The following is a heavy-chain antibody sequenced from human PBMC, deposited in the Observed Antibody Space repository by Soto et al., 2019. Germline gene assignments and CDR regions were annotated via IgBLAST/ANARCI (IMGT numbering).Heavy chain of an antibody. J-gene: IGHJ5*02. V-gene: IGHV4-39*01. D-gene: IGHD2-2*01. Sequence: SETLSLTCTVSGVSIKDDTYYWGWIRQPPGKGLEWIGSIYYSGTSSYNPSLKSRVTMSVDTSKKQLSLRLRSVTAADTAVYYCARLHCDSPNCVPLDPWGQGTLVTVSS. CDR3: ARLHCDSPNCVPLDP. CDR2: IYYSGTS. CDR1: GVSIKDDTYY.